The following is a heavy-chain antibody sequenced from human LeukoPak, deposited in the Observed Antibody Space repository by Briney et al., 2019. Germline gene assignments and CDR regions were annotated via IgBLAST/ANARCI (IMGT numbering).Heavy chain of an antibody. J-gene: IGHJ4*02. V-gene: IGHV1-2*02. CDR2: INPNSGGT. CDR3: ARGTTAATPYYFAF. D-gene: IGHD2-15*01. CDR1: GYTFTGYC. Sequence: ASVKVSCKASGYTFTGYCMHWVRQAPGQGLEWLGWINPNSGGTNYAQKFQGRVTLTRDMSISTAYMELSGLTSDDTAIYYCARGTTAATPYYFAFWGQGTQVTVSS.